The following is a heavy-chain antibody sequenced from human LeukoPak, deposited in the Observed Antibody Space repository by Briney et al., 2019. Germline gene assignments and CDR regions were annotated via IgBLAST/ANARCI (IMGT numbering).Heavy chain of an antibody. D-gene: IGHD6-13*01. V-gene: IGHV4-39*01. Sequence: SETLSLTCTVSGGSISSSSYYWGWICQPPGKGLEWIGSIYYSGSTYYSPSLKSRVTISVDTSKNQFSLKLSSVTAADTAVYYCARQDSSSWNYYFDYWGQGTLVTVSS. CDR1: GGSISSSSYY. J-gene: IGHJ4*02. CDR3: ARQDSSSWNYYFDY. CDR2: IYYSGST.